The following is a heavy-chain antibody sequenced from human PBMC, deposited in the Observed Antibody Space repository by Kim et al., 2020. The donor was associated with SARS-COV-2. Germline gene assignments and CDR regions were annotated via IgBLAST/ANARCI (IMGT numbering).Heavy chain of an antibody. V-gene: IGHV4-34*01. CDR2: INHSGST. D-gene: IGHD2-2*02. CDR3: ARGRDEYQLLYMEYFQH. CDR1: GGSFSGYY. J-gene: IGHJ1*01. Sequence: LETLSLTCAVYGGSFSGYYWSWIRQPPGKGLEWIGEINHSGSTNYNPSLKSRVTISVDTSKNQFSLKLSSVTAADTAVYYCARGRDEYQLLYMEYFQHWGQGTLVTVSS.